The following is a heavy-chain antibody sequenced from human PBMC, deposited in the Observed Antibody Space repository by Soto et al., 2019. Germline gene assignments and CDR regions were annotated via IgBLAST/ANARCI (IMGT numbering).Heavy chain of an antibody. Sequence: EMQLVESGGGLVQPGGSLRLSCAASGFTFSSYWMHWVRQAPGKGLVWVSRINSDGSSTSYADSVKGRFTISRDNAKNTLYLQMNSLRAEDTAVYYCARVFRKTYCGGDCYPVGMDVWGQGTTVTVSS. D-gene: IGHD2-21*02. CDR1: GFTFSSYW. CDR2: INSDGSST. V-gene: IGHV3-74*01. CDR3: ARVFRKTYCGGDCYPVGMDV. J-gene: IGHJ6*02.